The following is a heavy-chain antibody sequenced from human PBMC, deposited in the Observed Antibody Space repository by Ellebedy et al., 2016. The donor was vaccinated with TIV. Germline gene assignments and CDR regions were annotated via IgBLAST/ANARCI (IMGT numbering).Heavy chain of an antibody. CDR2: ISSTGSRT. V-gene: IGHV3-23*01. J-gene: IGHJ4*02. Sequence: GESLKISCAASGFTFSSYAMSWVRQAPGKGLEWVSTISSTGSRTYYADSVEGRFIISRDNSKKTLYLQMNGLRAEETAIYYCAKGRGGGSDSSAPRYYFDYWGLGTLVTVSS. D-gene: IGHD3-22*01. CDR3: AKGRGGGSDSSAPRYYFDY. CDR1: GFTFSSYA.